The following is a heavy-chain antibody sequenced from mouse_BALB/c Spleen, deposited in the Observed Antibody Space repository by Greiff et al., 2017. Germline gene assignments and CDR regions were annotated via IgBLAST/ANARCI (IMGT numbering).Heavy chain of an antibody. Sequence: EVQLQQSGAELVRSGASVKLSCTASGFNIKDYYMHWVKQRPEQGLEWIGWIDPENGDTEYAPKFQGKATMTADTSSNTAYLQLSSLTSEDTAVYYCNAHYYGSSYDFDYWGQGTTLTVSS. CDR3: NAHYYGSSYDFDY. CDR1: GFNIKDYY. D-gene: IGHD1-1*01. J-gene: IGHJ2*01. V-gene: IGHV14-4*02. CDR2: IDPENGDT.